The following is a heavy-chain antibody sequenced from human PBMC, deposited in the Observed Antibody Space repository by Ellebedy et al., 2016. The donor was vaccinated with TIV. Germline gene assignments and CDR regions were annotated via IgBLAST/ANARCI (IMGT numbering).Heavy chain of an antibody. CDR3: AKDQTQWITAPDY. CDR1: GFSVSTNY. J-gene: IGHJ4*02. CDR2: ISSSGGST. V-gene: IGHV3-23*01. D-gene: IGHD5-12*01. Sequence: PGGSLRLSCAASGFSVSTNYVSWVRQAPGKGLEWVSAISSSGGSTYYADSVKGRFTISRDNSKNTLYLQMNSLRAEDTAVYYCAKDQTQWITAPDYWGQGTLVTVSS.